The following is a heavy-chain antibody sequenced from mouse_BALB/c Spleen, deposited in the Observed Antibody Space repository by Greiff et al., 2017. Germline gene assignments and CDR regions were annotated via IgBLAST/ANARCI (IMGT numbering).Heavy chain of an antibody. CDR2: ISYSGST. V-gene: IGHV3-2*02. J-gene: IGHJ4*01. D-gene: IGHD1-1*01. Sequence: EVQLQESGPGLVKPSQSLSLTCTVTGYSITSDYAWNWIRQFPGNKLEWMGYISYSGSTSYNPSLKSRISITRDTSKNQFFLQLNSVTTEDTATYYCARSPYGSSYYYAMDYWGQGTSVTVSA. CDR3: ARSPYGSSYYYAMDY. CDR1: GYSITSDYA.